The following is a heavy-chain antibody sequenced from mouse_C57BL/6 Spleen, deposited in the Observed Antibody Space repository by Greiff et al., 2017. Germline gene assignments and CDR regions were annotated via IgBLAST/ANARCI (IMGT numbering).Heavy chain of an antibody. CDR3: AREGLLHAMDY. V-gene: IGHV5-4*01. Sequence: EVKVVESGGGLVKPGGSLKLSCAASGFTFSSYAMSWVRQTPEKRLEWVATISDGGSYTYYPDNVKGRFTISRDNAKNNLYLQMSHLKSEDTAMXYCAREGLLHAMDYWGQGTSVTVSS. CDR1: GFTFSSYA. CDR2: ISDGGSYT. D-gene: IGHD2-3*01. J-gene: IGHJ4*01.